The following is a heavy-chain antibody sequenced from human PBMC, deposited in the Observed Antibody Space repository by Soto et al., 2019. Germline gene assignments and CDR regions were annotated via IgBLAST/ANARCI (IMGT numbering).Heavy chain of an antibody. CDR1: GFTFYRYD. CDR2: ISGSGGRI. J-gene: IGHJ4*02. CDR3: VRRGSETGWYFDQ. D-gene: IGHD6-19*01. V-gene: IGHV3-23*02. Sequence: EVQLLESGGGLVQPGGSLRLSCAASGFTFYRYDMFWVRQTPRRGLEWVSFISGSGGRIEYGDFVRGRFTASRDNAEDTLSLQMNTLASDDTGVYYCVRRGSETGWYFDQRGQGTLVVVSS.